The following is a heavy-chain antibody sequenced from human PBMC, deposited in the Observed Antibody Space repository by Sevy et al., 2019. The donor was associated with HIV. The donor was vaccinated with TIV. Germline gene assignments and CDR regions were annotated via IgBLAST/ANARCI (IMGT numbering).Heavy chain of an antibody. Sequence: ASVKVSCKASGYTFTSYDINWVRQATGQGLEWMGWMNPNSGNTGYAQKFQGRVTMTRNTSISTAYMELSSLRSEDTAVYYCARIPYDFWGGKYPGNYYYYYGMDVWGQGTTVTVSS. J-gene: IGHJ6*02. CDR3: ARIPYDFWGGKYPGNYYYYYGMDV. CDR2: MNPNSGNT. CDR1: GYTFTSYD. D-gene: IGHD3-3*01. V-gene: IGHV1-8*01.